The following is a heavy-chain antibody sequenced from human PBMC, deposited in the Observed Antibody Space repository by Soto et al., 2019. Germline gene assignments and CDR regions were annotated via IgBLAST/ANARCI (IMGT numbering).Heavy chain of an antibody. CDR1: GGSFSGYY. V-gene: IGHV4-34*01. Sequence: QVQLQQWGAGLLQPSETLSLTCAVYGGSFSGYYWSWIRQPPGKGLEWIGEINHSGSTNYNPSLKSRAPISVDTAKNQSSLKLSSVTAADTAVYYCARGPVWNYYDSTRRFDYWGQGTLVTVSS. J-gene: IGHJ4*02. D-gene: IGHD3-22*01. CDR2: INHSGST. CDR3: ARGPVWNYYDSTRRFDY.